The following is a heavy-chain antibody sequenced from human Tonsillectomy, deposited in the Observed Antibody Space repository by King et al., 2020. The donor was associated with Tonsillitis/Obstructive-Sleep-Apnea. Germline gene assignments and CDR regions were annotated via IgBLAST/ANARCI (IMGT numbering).Heavy chain of an antibody. J-gene: IGHJ6*02. CDR1: GFTFDDYT. D-gene: IGHD3-22*01. CDR3: AKAVKRGRYYYDSSGYYGLYGMDV. CDR2: ISWDGGST. Sequence: VQLVESGGVVVQPGGSLRLSCAASGFTFDDYTMHWVRQAPGKGLEWVSLISWDGGSTYYADSVKGRFTISRDNSKNSLYLQMNSLRTEDTALYYCAKAVKRGRYYYDSSGYYGLYGMDVWGQGTTVTVSS. V-gene: IGHV3-43*01.